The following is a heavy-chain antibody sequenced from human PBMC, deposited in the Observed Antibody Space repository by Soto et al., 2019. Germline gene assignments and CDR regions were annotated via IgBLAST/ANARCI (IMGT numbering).Heavy chain of an antibody. D-gene: IGHD6-13*01. CDR2: INHSGST. CDR1: GGSFSGYY. V-gene: IGHV4-34*01. Sequence: PSETLSLTCAVYGGSFSGYYWSWIRQPPGKGLEWIGEINHSGSTNYNPSLKSRVTISVETSKNQFSLKLSSVTAADTAVYYCARARYSSSWYAAFDIWGQGTMVTVSS. J-gene: IGHJ3*02. CDR3: ARARYSSSWYAAFDI.